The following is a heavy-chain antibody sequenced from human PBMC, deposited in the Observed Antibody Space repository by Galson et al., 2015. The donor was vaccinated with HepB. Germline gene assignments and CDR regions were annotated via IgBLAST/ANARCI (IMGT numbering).Heavy chain of an antibody. CDR2: INSDGSST. CDR3: ARVGGYGDSRDAFDI. CDR1: GFTFSSYW. D-gene: IGHD4-17*01. Sequence: SLRLSCAASGFTFSSYWMHWVRQAPGKGLVWVSRINSDGSSTSYADSVKGRFTISRDNAKNTLYLQMNSLRAEDTAVYYCARVGGYGDSRDAFDIWGQGTMVTVSS. J-gene: IGHJ3*02. V-gene: IGHV3-74*01.